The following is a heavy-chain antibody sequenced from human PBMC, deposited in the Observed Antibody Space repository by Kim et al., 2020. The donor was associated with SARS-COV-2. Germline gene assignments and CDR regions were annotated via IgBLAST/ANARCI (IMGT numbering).Heavy chain of an antibody. Sequence: GGSLRLSCAASGFTFSSCAIHWVRQAPGKGLEWVAVISYDGSNKNYADSVKGRFTISRDNSKNTLYLQMNSLRAEDTALYYCASDPWSRRRGLTYSYCGMDVWGQGTTVTVSS. V-gene: IGHV3-30-3*01. D-gene: IGHD3-10*01. J-gene: IGHJ6*02. CDR3: ASDPWSRRRGLTYSYCGMDV. CDR1: GFTFSSCA. CDR2: ISYDGSNK.